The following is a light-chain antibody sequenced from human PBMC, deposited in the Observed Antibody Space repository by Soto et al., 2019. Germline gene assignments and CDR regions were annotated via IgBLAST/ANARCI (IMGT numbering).Light chain of an antibody. CDR2: DVR. CDR1: RSDVGYYNY. Sequence: QSVLTQPASVSGSPGQSIPISCTGTRSDVGYYNYVSWYQQHPGKAPKLMIYDVRNRPSGVSNRFSGSKSGNTASLTISGLQAEDEADYYCSSYTSSSTYVFGTGTKVTVL. CDR3: SSYTSSSTYV. V-gene: IGLV2-14*03. J-gene: IGLJ1*01.